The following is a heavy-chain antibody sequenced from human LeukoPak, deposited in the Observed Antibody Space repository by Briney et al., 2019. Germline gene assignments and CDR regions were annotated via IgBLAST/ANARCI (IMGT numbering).Heavy chain of an antibody. CDR3: AQDRAYIQFYF. D-gene: IGHD5-18*01. CDR1: GFTLRNYD. V-gene: IGHV3-23*01. CDR2: IRPSGDNT. Sequence: GGSLRLSCAASGFTLRNYDMTWVRQAPGRGLEWVSSIRPSGDNTYYADSVKGRFTISRDNSKNTVYLQVNSLRAEDTALYYCAQDRAYIQFYFWGQGTLVTVSS. J-gene: IGHJ4*02.